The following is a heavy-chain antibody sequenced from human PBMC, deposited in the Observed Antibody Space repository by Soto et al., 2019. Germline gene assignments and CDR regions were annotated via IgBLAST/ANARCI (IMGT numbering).Heavy chain of an antibody. CDR2: IYYSGST. V-gene: IGHV4-39*01. D-gene: IGHD6-13*01. CDR1: GGSISSSSYY. J-gene: IGHJ5*02. Sequence: SETLSLTCTVSGGSISSSSYYWGWIRQPPGKGLEWIGSIYYSGSTYYNPSLKSRVTISVDTSRNQFSLKLSSVTAADTAVYYCASLSSSWDNWFDPWGQGTLVTVSS. CDR3: ASLSSSWDNWFDP.